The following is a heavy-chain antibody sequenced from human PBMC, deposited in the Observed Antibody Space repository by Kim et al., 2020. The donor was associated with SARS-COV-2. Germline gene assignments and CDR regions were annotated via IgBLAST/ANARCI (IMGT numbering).Heavy chain of an antibody. D-gene: IGHD1-1*01. CDR1: GGSFSGYY. Sequence: SETLSLTCAVYGGSFSGYYWSWIRQPPGKGLEWIGEINHSGSTNYNPSLKSRVTISVDTSKNQFSLKLSSVTAADTAVYYCARGSGGARLFDPWGQGTLV. CDR2: INHSGST. J-gene: IGHJ5*02. V-gene: IGHV4-34*01. CDR3: ARGSGGARLFDP.